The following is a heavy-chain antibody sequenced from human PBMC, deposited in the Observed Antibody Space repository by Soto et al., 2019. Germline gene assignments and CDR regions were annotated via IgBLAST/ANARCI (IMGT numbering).Heavy chain of an antibody. CDR2: ISSSSSYI. CDR3: ARDSLLVLVPAAANWFDP. CDR1: GFTFSSYS. J-gene: IGHJ5*02. Sequence: AGGSLRLSCAASGFTFSSYSMNWVRQAPGKGLEWVSSISSSSSYIYYADSVKGRFTISRDNAKNSLYLQMNSLRAEDTAVYYCARDSLLVLVPAAANWFDPWGQGTLVTVSS. D-gene: IGHD2-2*01. V-gene: IGHV3-21*01.